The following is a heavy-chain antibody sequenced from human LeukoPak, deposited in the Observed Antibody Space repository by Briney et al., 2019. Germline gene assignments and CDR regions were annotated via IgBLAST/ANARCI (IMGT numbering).Heavy chain of an antibody. CDR2: INHSGST. J-gene: IGHJ4*02. V-gene: IGHV4-34*01. D-gene: IGHD3-3*01. Sequence: SETLSLTCAVYGGSFSGYYWSWIRQPPGKGLEWIGEINHSGSTNYNPSLRSRVTISVDRSKNQFSLKLSSVTAADTAVYYCARGRRYDFWSGYYHFDYWGQGTLVTVSS. CDR3: ARGRRYDFWSGYYHFDY. CDR1: GGSFSGYY.